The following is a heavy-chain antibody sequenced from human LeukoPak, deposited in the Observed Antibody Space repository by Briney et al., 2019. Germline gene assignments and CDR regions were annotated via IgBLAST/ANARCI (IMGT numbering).Heavy chain of an antibody. Sequence: GASVKVSCKASGYTFTGYYMHWVRQAPGQGLEWMGWINPNSGGTNYAQKFQGRVTMTRDTSISTAYMELSRLRSDDTAVYYCARDPDCSSTSCHDHNDYWGQGTLVTVSS. CDR2: INPNSGGT. J-gene: IGHJ4*02. D-gene: IGHD2-2*01. CDR1: GYTFTGYY. V-gene: IGHV1-2*02. CDR3: ARDPDCSSTSCHDHNDY.